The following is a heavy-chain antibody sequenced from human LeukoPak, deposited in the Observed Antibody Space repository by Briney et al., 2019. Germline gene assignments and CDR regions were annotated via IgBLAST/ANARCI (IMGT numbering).Heavy chain of an antibody. J-gene: IGHJ2*01. CDR3: ARGRFVLVPSLERWYFDL. D-gene: IGHD2-8*02. CDR1: GFTLRNYD. Sequence: GGSLRLSCTASGFTLRNYDMHWVRQTPEKGMEWVSGICTEGDTFYPDAVTGRFTISRENAKNSFYLQMNSLRAGDTAVYYCARGRFVLVPSLERWYFDLWGRGTLVTVSS. V-gene: IGHV3-13*01. CDR2: ICTEGDT.